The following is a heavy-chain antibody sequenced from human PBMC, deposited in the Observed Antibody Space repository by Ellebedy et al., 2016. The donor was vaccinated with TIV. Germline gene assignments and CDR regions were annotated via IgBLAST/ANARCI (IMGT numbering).Heavy chain of an antibody. CDR2: IKDSGNS. CDR3: ARVRLGYCSTTSCYNAFDI. V-gene: IGHV4-34*01. Sequence: SETLSLXXAVYGGSFSGHNWSWIRQPPGKGLEWIGEIKDSGNSNYDSTLKSRVTMSVDTSKNQFSLKLHSVTAADTAAYYCARVRLGYCSTTSCYNAFDIWGQGTMVTVSS. CDR1: GGSFSGHN. J-gene: IGHJ3*02. D-gene: IGHD2-2*02.